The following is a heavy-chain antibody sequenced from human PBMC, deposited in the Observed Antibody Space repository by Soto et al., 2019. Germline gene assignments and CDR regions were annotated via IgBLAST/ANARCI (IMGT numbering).Heavy chain of an antibody. Sequence: QVQLVESGGGVVQPGRSLRLSCAASGFTFRGYAMHWVRQAPGKGLEWVAVISYDGSIKYYADSVKDRFTISRDNSKDTLYLQMNSLRAEDTAVYYCARRSPWQHLVVAPPDYWGQGTLVTVSS. J-gene: IGHJ4*02. D-gene: IGHD6-13*01. CDR1: GFTFRGYA. CDR3: ARRSPWQHLVVAPPDY. CDR2: ISYDGSIK. V-gene: IGHV3-30-3*01.